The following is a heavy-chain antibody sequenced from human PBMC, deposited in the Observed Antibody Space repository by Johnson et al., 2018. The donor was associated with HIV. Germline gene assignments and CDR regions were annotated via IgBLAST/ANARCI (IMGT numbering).Heavy chain of an antibody. D-gene: IGHD2-15*01. CDR3: ARAGPYCSGGSCYSPVAFDI. CDR2: INSDGSST. Sequence: GFTFSSYGMHWVRQVPGKGLVWVSRINSDGSSTSYADSVKGRFTISRDNAKNTLYLQVNSLRAADTALYYCARAGPYCSGGSCYSPVAFDIWGQGTMVTVSS. CDR1: GFTFSSYG. V-gene: IGHV3-74*01. J-gene: IGHJ3*02.